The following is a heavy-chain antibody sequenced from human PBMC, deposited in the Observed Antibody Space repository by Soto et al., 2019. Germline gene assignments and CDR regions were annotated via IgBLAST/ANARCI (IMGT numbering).Heavy chain of an antibody. CDR1: GYTFTSYY. Sequence: GASAKASCEASGYTFTSYYMHCVRQAPGQGLEWMGIINPSGGSTSYAQKFQGRVTMTRDTSTSTVYMELSSLRSEDTAVYYCARASGDTVVVTATFDYWGQGTLVTVS. D-gene: IGHD2-21*02. CDR3: ARASGDTVVVTATFDY. J-gene: IGHJ4*02. CDR2: INPSGGST. V-gene: IGHV1-46*01.